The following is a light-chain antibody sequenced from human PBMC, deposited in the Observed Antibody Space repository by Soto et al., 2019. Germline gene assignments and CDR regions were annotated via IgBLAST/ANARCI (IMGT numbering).Light chain of an antibody. CDR1: QSVSTNY. CDR2: GAS. Sequence: EIVLTQSPGTRSLSPGDRATLSCRASQSVSTNYLAWYQQKLGQAPRLLIYGASSRATGIPDRFSGNGSGTDFTLTISRLEPEDFAVYYCHQYGSTPFTFGPGTKVDIK. CDR3: HQYGSTPFT. V-gene: IGKV3-20*01. J-gene: IGKJ3*01.